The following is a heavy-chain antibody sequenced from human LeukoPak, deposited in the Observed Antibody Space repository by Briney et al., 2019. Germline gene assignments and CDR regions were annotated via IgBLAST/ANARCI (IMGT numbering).Heavy chain of an antibody. Sequence: SETLSLTCTVSGGSISSGDYYWSWIRQPPGTGLEWIGYIYYSGSTYYNPSLKSRVTISVDTSKNQFSLKLSSVTAADTAVYYCARYTVTTIGFDPWGQGTPVTVSS. J-gene: IGHJ5*02. CDR3: ARYTVTTIGFDP. CDR2: IYYSGST. D-gene: IGHD4-17*01. V-gene: IGHV4-30-4*01. CDR1: GGSISSGDYY.